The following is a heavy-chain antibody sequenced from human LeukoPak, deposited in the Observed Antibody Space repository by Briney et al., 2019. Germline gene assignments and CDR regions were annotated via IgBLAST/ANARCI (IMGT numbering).Heavy chain of an antibody. J-gene: IGHJ4*02. D-gene: IGHD3-22*01. CDR1: GITFSTYW. Sequence: GGSLRLSSAGSGITFSTYWMHSVRQAPGKGLVWVSRINSEGSTISYADSVKGRFTISRDNAKNTLFLQMNSLRAEDTAVYYCARISSDSISYYDHWGQGTLVTVSS. CDR3: ARISSDSISYYDH. V-gene: IGHV3-74*01. CDR2: INSEGSTI.